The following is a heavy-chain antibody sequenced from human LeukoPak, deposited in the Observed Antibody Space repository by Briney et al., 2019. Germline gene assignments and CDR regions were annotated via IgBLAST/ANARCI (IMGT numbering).Heavy chain of an antibody. D-gene: IGHD3-22*01. CDR1: GFSISDYY. Sequence: PGGSLRLSCDASGFSISDYYMSWIRQSSGKGLEWISYITSGSGSTKYADSVKGRFTISRDKAKNSVALQLNCLRGGDTAVYYCTKERPPSYYAFESWGQGTLVTVSS. J-gene: IGHJ4*02. CDR2: ITSGSGST. V-gene: IGHV3-11*05. CDR3: TKERPPSYYAFES.